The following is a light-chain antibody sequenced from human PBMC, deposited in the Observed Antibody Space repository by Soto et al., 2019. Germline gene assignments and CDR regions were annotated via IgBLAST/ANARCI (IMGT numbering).Light chain of an antibody. CDR2: AAS. Sequence: DIQMTQYPSSLSASVGDRVTITCRASQDISNYLAWYQQKPGKVPRLLIYAASTLKSGVPSRFSGGGSGTDFTLTISSLQPEGVATYYCQKYNSAPRTFGQGTKVEIK. CDR1: QDISNY. V-gene: IGKV1-27*01. CDR3: QKYNSAPRT. J-gene: IGKJ1*01.